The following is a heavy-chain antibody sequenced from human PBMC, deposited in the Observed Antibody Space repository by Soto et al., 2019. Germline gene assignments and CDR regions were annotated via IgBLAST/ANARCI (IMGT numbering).Heavy chain of an antibody. J-gene: IGHJ4*02. CDR3: ARRPITPSGQTLAPLDY. V-gene: IGHV1-18*01. D-gene: IGHD3-10*01. CDR2: ISAYNGNT. CDR1: GYTFTSYG. Sequence: GASVKVSCKASGYTFTSYGISWVRQAPGQGLEWMGWISAYNGNTNYAQKLQGRVTMTTDTSTSTAYMELRSLRSDDTAVYYCARRPITPSGQTLAPLDYWGQGTLVTVSS.